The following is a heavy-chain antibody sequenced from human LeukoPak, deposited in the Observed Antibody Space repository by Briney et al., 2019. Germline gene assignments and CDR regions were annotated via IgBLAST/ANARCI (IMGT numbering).Heavy chain of an antibody. Sequence: ASVKVSCKASGYTFTGYNMHWVRQAPGQGLEWMGRINPNSGGTNYAQKYQGRVTMTRDTSISTAYMELSRLRYDDTAVYYCARDGGGELIVGATTRAFDIWGQGTMVTVSS. D-gene: IGHD1-26*01. CDR1: GYTFTGYN. V-gene: IGHV1-2*06. J-gene: IGHJ3*02. CDR3: ARDGGGELIVGATTRAFDI. CDR2: INPNSGGT.